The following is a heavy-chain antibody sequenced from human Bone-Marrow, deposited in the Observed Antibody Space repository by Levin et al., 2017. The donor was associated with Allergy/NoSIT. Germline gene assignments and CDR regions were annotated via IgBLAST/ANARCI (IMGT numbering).Heavy chain of an antibody. CDR3: AGSSVGATRAFDM. D-gene: IGHD1-26*01. Sequence: SQTLSLTCSVSGVSLSNSLYYWGWFRQSPGKGLQWIGTVYYDGVTYYNRSLKSRITLSLDTSKNRYSLKLPSVTAADTAVYFCAGSSVGATRAFDMWGQGTMVSVSS. V-gene: IGHV4-39*07. CDR1: GVSLSNSLYY. CDR2: VYYDGVT. J-gene: IGHJ3*02.